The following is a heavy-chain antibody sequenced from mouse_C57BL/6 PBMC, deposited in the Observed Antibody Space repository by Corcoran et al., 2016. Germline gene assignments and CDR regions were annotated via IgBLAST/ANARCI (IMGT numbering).Heavy chain of an antibody. CDR1: GYTFTDYE. V-gene: IGHV1-15*01. CDR3: TRSLHYYGSSFAY. Sequence: QVQLQQSGAELVRPGASVTLSCKASGYTFTDYEMHWVKQTPVHGLEWIGAIDPETGGTAYNQKFKGKAILTADKSSSTAYMELRSLTSEDSAVYYCTRSLHYYGSSFAYWGQGTLVTVSA. D-gene: IGHD1-1*01. J-gene: IGHJ3*01. CDR2: IDPETGGT.